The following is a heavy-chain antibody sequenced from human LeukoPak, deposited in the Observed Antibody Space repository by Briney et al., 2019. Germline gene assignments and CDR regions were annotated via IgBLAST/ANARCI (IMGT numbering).Heavy chain of an antibody. D-gene: IGHD2-21*02. V-gene: IGHV3-23*01. Sequence: GSLRLSCAASGFTFSSYAMSWVRQAPGKGLEWVSAISGSGGSTYYADSVKGRFTISRDNSKNTLYLQMNSLRAEDTAVYYCAKEGAYCGGDCYWDCYYGMDVWGQGTTVTVSS. CDR2: ISGSGGST. J-gene: IGHJ6*02. CDR3: AKEGAYCGGDCYWDCYYGMDV. CDR1: GFTFSSYA.